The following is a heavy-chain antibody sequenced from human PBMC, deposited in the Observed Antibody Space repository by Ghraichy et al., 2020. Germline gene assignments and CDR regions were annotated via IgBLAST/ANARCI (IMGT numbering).Heavy chain of an antibody. J-gene: IGHJ4*02. CDR2: IYHSGTT. Sequence: SETLSLTCAVSGFSVSSGYYWGWIRQPPGKGLEWIGSIYHSGTTYYNPSLKSRVTISVDTSKNQFSLNLSSVNATDTAVYYCARDLRGSYQSQYDYWGQGTLVTVSS. CDR1: GFSVSSGYY. V-gene: IGHV4-38-2*02. D-gene: IGHD1-26*01. CDR3: ARDLRGSYQSQYDY.